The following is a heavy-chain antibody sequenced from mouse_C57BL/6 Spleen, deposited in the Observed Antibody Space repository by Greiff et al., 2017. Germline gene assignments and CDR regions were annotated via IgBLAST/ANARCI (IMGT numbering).Heavy chain of an antibody. CDR1: GYTFTSYW. CDR3: AISLYYYGSSYEGPYFDY. CDR2: IHPSDSDT. V-gene: IGHV1-74*01. J-gene: IGHJ2*01. Sequence: QVHVKQPGAELVKPGASVKVSCKASGYTFTSYWMHWVKQRPGQGLEWIGRIHPSDSDTNYNQKFKGKATLTVDKSSSTAYMQLSSLTSEDSAVYYCAISLYYYGSSYEGPYFDYWGQGTTLTVSS. D-gene: IGHD1-1*01.